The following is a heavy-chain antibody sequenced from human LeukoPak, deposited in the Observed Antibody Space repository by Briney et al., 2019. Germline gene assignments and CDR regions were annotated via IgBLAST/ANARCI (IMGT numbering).Heavy chain of an antibody. Sequence: SETLSLTCAVYGGSFSGYYWSWIRQPPGKGLEWIGEINHSGSTNYNPSLKSRVTISVDTSKNQFSLKLSSVTAADTAVYYCARADSYGMDVGGQGTTVTVSS. V-gene: IGHV4-34*01. CDR1: GGSFSGYY. D-gene: IGHD3/OR15-3a*01. CDR3: ARADSYGMDV. J-gene: IGHJ6*02. CDR2: INHSGST.